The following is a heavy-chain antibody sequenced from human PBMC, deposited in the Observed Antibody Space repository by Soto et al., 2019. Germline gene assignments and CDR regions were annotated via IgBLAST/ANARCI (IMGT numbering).Heavy chain of an antibody. CDR2: INPSGGST. V-gene: IGHV1-46*03. Sequence: ASVKVSCKASGYTFTSYYMHWVRQAPGQGLEWMGIINPSGGSTSYAQKFQGRVTMTRDTSTSTVYMELSSLRSEETAVYYCARRGGYSYGYSPSYYYYYMDVWGKGTTVTVSS. CDR3: ARRGGYSYGYSPSYYYYYMDV. CDR1: GYTFTSYY. J-gene: IGHJ6*03. D-gene: IGHD5-18*01.